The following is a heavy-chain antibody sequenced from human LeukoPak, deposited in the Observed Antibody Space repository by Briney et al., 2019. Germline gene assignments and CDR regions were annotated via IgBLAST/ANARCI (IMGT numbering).Heavy chain of an antibody. CDR3: AKKLNYYDSSGYYRVGVFDC. J-gene: IGHJ4*02. CDR1: GFTFSSYS. D-gene: IGHD3-22*01. CDR2: ISSSSSYI. V-gene: IGHV3-21*04. Sequence: GGSLRLSCAASGFTFSSYSMNWVRQAPGKGLEWVSSISSSSSYIYYADSVKGRFTISRDNAKNSLYLQMNSLRAEDTAVYYCAKKLNYYDSSGYYRVGVFDCWGQGTLVTVSS.